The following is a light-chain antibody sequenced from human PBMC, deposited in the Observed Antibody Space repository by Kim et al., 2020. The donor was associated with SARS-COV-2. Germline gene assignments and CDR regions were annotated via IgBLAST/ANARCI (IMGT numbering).Light chain of an antibody. CDR3: QAWDSSTVV. CDR1: KLGDKY. J-gene: IGLJ2*01. Sequence: SVSPGQTASITCSGDKLGDKYACWYQQKPGQSPVLVIYQDSKRPSRIPERFSGSNSGNTATQTISGTQAMDEADYYCQAWDSSTVVFGGGTQLTVL. CDR2: QDS. V-gene: IGLV3-1*01.